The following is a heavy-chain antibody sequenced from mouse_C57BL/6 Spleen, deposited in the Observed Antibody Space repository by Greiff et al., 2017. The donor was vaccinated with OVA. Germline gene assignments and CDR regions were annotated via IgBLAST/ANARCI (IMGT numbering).Heavy chain of an antibody. CDR2: ISSGGSYT. D-gene: IGHD2-10*02. CDR1: GFTFSSYG. CDR3: ARLGGYGNYWYFDV. Sequence: VQLKESGGDLVKPGGSLKLSCAASGFTFSSYGMSWVRPTPDKRLEWVATISSGGSYTYYPDSVKGRFTISRDNAKNTLYLQMSSLKSEDTAMYYCARLGGYGNYWYFDVWGTGTTVTVSS. J-gene: IGHJ1*03. V-gene: IGHV5-6*01.